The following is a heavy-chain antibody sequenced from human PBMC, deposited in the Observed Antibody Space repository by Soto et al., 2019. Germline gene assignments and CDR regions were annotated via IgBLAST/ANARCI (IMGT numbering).Heavy chain of an antibody. D-gene: IGHD1-26*01. Sequence: PSETLSLTCAVYGGSFSGYYWSWIRQPPGKGLEWIGEINHSGSTNYNPSLKSRVTISVDTSKNQFSLKLSSVTAADTAAYYCARGPWELLIFPEYYFDYWGQGTLVTVSS. CDR2: INHSGST. CDR1: GGSFSGYY. J-gene: IGHJ4*02. V-gene: IGHV4-34*01. CDR3: ARGPWELLIFPEYYFDY.